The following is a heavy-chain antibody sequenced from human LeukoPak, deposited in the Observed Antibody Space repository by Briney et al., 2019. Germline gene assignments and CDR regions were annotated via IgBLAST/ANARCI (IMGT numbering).Heavy chain of an antibody. Sequence: GESLKISCKGSGYGFPGYWIGWVRQMPGKGLEWVGIIYPDDSNTRYTPSFEGLVTISADKSINTAYLQWSSLKASDTAMYYCARQGAAVRTMGMLWFDPWGQGTPVTVSS. CDR2: IYPDDSNT. V-gene: IGHV5-51*01. D-gene: IGHD3-10*01. J-gene: IGHJ5*02. CDR3: ARQGAAVRTMGMLWFDP. CDR1: GYGFPGYW.